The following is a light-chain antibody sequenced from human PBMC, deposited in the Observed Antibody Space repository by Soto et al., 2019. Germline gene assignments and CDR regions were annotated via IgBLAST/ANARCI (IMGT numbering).Light chain of an antibody. CDR1: SSNVGTYDL. CDR3: CSFAVGAALV. CDR2: EGT. J-gene: IGLJ2*01. V-gene: IGLV2-23*01. Sequence: QSALTQPASVSASPGQSITISCTGTSSNVGTYDLVSWYLHHPDKAPKLIIYEGTKRPSGISSRFSGSKSGNTASLTISGLQAEDDADYYCCSFAVGAALVFGGGTKVTVL.